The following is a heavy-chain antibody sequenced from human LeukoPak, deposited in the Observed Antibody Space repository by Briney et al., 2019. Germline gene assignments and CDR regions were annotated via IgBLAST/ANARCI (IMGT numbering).Heavy chain of an antibody. CDR3: TRSLLGIAAVGRGFDY. V-gene: IGHV4-39*01. J-gene: IGHJ4*02. CDR2: IYYSGST. D-gene: IGHD6-13*01. CDR1: GGSISSSSYY. Sequence: KPSETLSLTCTVSGGSISSSSYYWGWIRQPPGKGLEWIGSIYYSGSTYYNPSLKSRVTISVDTSKNQFSLKLSSVTAADTAVYYCTRSLLGIAAVGRGFDYWGQGTLVTVSS.